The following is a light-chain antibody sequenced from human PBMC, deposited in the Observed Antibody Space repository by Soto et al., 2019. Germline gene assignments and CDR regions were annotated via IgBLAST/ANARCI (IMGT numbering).Light chain of an antibody. J-gene: IGLJ1*01. V-gene: IGLV2-14*01. Sequence: QSALTQPASVSGSPGQSITISCTGTSSDVGGYNYVSWYQQYPGKAPKLMINDVSNRPSGVSNRFSGSKSGNTASLTISGLQAEDEADYYCSSYTSSSTHYVFGTGTQLTVL. CDR2: DVS. CDR1: SSDVGGYNY. CDR3: SSYTSSSTHYV.